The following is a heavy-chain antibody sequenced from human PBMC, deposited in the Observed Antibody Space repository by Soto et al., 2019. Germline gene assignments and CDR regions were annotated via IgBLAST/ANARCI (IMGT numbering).Heavy chain of an antibody. CDR3: ARDVLDYGSGSYSDY. CDR1: GGTFSSYA. D-gene: IGHD3-10*01. Sequence: SVKVSCKASGGTFSSYAISWVRQAPGQGLEWMGGIIPIFGTANYAQKFQGRVTITADESTSTAYMELSSLRSEDTAVYYCARDVLDYGSGSYSDYWGQGTLVPVSS. CDR2: IIPIFGTA. J-gene: IGHJ4*02. V-gene: IGHV1-69*13.